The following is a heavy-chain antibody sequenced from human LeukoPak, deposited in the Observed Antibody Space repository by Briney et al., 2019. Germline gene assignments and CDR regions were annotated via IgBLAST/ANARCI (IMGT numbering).Heavy chain of an antibody. CDR1: GYTFTSYG. V-gene: IGHV1-2*02. J-gene: IGHJ5*02. Sequence: ASVTVSCKASGYTFTSYGISWVRQAPGQGLEWMGWINPNSGGADYAQKFQGRVTMTRDTSISTAYMALSRLTSDDTAVYYCARGPPEYCSGGSCYSGRNWFDPWGQGTLVTVSS. CDR3: ARGPPEYCSGGSCYSGRNWFDP. D-gene: IGHD2-15*01. CDR2: INPNSGGA.